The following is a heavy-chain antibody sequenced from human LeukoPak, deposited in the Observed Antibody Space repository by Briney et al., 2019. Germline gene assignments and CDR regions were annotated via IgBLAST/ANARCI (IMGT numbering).Heavy chain of an antibody. D-gene: IGHD3-10*01. V-gene: IGHV3-23*01. J-gene: IGHJ4*02. CDR1: GFTFSSYA. CDR2: ISGSGGST. Sequence: GGSLRLSCAASGFTFSSYAMSWVRQAPGKGLEWVSAISGSGGSTYYADSVKGRFTISRDNSKDTLYLQMNSLRAEDTAVYYCAKDRGYYGSGKLDWGQGTLVTVSS. CDR3: AKDRGYYGSGKLD.